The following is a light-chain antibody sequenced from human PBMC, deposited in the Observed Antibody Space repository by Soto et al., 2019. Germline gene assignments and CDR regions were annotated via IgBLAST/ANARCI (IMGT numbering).Light chain of an antibody. CDR1: QSISRY. Sequence: DLQMTQSPSSLSASVGDRVTITCRASQSISRYLNWYQQKPGKAPNLLIYAASSLQSGVPSRFSGSGSGTDFTLTISSLQPEDFATYYCQQSYSIPPYTFGQGTKLEIK. J-gene: IGKJ2*01. CDR2: AAS. CDR3: QQSYSIPPYT. V-gene: IGKV1-39*01.